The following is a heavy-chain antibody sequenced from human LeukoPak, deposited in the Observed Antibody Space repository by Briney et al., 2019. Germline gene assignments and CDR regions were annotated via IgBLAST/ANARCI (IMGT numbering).Heavy chain of an antibody. CDR1: GGTFSSYA. CDR3: ARAGGGSSGYYYDIFQVPEIDY. CDR2: IIPIFGTA. J-gene: IGHJ4*02. Sequence: SVKVSCKASGGTFSSYAISWVRQAPGQGLEWMGGIIPIFGTANYAQKFQGRVTITADESTSTAYMELSSLRSEDTAVYYCARAGGGSSGYYYDIFQVPEIDYWGQGTLVTVSS. D-gene: IGHD3-22*01. V-gene: IGHV1-69*01.